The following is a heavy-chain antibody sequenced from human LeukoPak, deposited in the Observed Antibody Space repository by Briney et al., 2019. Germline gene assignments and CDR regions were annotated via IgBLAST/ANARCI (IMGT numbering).Heavy chain of an antibody. CDR2: ISSSGTNI. CDR3: ARVAWQPYMDV. CDR1: GFTFSDYY. V-gene: IGHV3-11*04. D-gene: IGHD5-12*01. J-gene: IGHJ6*03. Sequence: GGSLRLSCAASGFTFSDYYMSWIRQAPGKGLEWVAYISSSGTNIYYADSVKGRFTISRDNAKNSLYLQMNSLRAEDTAVYYCARVAWQPYMDVWGKGTTVTVSS.